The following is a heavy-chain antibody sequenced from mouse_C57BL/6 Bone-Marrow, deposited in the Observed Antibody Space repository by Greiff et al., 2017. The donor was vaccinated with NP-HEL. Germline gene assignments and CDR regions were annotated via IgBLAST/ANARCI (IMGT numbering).Heavy chain of an antibody. CDR3: ATLTTVVASGAY. Sequence: QVQLQQSGAELVKPGASVKLSCKASGYTFTSYWMPWVKQRPGQGLEWIGMIHPNSGSTNYNEKFKSKATLTVDKSSSTAYMQLSSLTSEDSAVYYCATLTTVVASGAYWGQGTLVTVSA. CDR1: GYTFTSYW. V-gene: IGHV1-64*01. CDR2: IHPNSGST. D-gene: IGHD1-1*01. J-gene: IGHJ3*01.